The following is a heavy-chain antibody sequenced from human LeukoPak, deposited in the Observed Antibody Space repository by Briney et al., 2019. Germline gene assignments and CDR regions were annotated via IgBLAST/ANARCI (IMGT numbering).Heavy chain of an antibody. J-gene: IGHJ6*02. CDR3: ARDRHGSGSYYKGRGYYGMDV. CDR1: GGSISRYY. V-gene: IGHV4-59*01. CDR2: IYYSGST. Sequence: KTSETLSPTCTVSGGSISRYYWSWIRQPPGKGLEWIGYIYYSGSTNYNPPLKTRVTISVDTSKYQFSLKLSSVTAADRAVYYWARDRHGSGSYYKGRGYYGMDVWGQGTTVTVSS. D-gene: IGHD3-10*01.